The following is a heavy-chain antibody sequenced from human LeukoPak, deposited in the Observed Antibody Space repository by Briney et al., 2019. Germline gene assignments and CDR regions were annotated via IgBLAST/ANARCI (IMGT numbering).Heavy chain of an antibody. J-gene: IGHJ4*02. V-gene: IGHV4-34*01. CDR3: ARGAQTYYDKAPVDY. Sequence: SETLSLTCAVYGGSFSGYYWSWIRQPPGKGLEWIGEINHSGSTNYNPSLKSRVTISVDTSKSQFSLKLNSMTAADTAVYYCARGAQTYYDKAPVDYWGQGTLVTVTS. D-gene: IGHD3-22*01. CDR2: INHSGST. CDR1: GGSFSGYY.